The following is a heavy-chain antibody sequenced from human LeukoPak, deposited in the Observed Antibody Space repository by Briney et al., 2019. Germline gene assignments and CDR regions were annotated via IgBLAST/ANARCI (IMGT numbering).Heavy chain of an antibody. V-gene: IGHV3-23*01. CDR2: IRGSGGGT. Sequence: RAGGSLRLSCAASGFTFSTYAMSWVRQAPGKGLEWVSGIRGSGGGTYYADSVKGRFTISRDNSKNTLYLQMNSLRAEDTAVYYCAKLPGRDCSGGSCYLDYWGQGTLVTVSS. CDR3: AKLPGRDCSGGSCYLDY. J-gene: IGHJ4*02. CDR1: GFTFSTYA. D-gene: IGHD2-15*01.